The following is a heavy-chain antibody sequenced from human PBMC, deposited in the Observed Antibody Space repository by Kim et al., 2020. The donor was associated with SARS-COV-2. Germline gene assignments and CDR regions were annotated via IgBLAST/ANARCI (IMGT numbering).Heavy chain of an antibody. V-gene: IGHV3-33*01. CDR2: IWYDGSKK. Sequence: GGSLRLSCVASGFTFRSYGMHWVRQAPGKGLEWVAVIWYDGSKKYYADSVKGRFTISRDNSQNTLYLQMNSLRAEDTAVYYCARDEGGFDYWGQGTLVTVSS. CDR1: GFTFRSYG. CDR3: ARDEGGFDY. J-gene: IGHJ4*02.